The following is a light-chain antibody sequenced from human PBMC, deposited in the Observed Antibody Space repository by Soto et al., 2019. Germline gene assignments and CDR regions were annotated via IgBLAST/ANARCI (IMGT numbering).Light chain of an antibody. V-gene: IGKV3-15*01. CDR1: QSVGIN. Sequence: EIVMTQSPATLSVSPGETATLSCRASQSVGINLAWHQQKPGQAPRLLIYGASTRATGIPARFSARGSGTEFTLTISSLQPEDFAVYYCQQHSGWPRTFGQGTKVDIK. CDR3: QQHSGWPRT. J-gene: IGKJ1*01. CDR2: GAS.